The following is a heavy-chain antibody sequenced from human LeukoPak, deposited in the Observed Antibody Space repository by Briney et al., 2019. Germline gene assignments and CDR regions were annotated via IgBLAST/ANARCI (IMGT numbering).Heavy chain of an antibody. CDR1: GFTFSTYA. CDR3: AKSMTLQWRGFFDL. V-gene: IGHV3-23*01. Sequence: QTGGSLRLSCAASGFTFSTYAMSWVRQAPGKGLEWVSTISDSGANTYYADSVRGRFTISRDNSKNTLYLQKNSLRAEDTAIYYCAKSMTLQWRGFFDLWGRGTHVTVSS. CDR2: ISDSGANT. D-gene: IGHD6-19*01. J-gene: IGHJ2*01.